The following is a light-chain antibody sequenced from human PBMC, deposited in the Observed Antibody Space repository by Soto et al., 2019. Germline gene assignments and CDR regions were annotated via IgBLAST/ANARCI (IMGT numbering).Light chain of an antibody. CDR1: SSDVGGYNY. J-gene: IGLJ1*01. V-gene: IGLV2-11*01. CDR3: CSFSGSPYV. Sequence: QSVLTQPRSVSGSPGQSVTISCTGTSSDVGGYNYVSWYQQHPGKAPKLMIYDVSKRPSGVPDRFSGSESGNTASLTISGLQAGDEADYYCCSFSGSPYVFGTGTKVTVL. CDR2: DVS.